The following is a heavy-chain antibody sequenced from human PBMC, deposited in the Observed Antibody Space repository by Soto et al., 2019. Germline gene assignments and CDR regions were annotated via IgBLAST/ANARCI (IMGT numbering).Heavy chain of an antibody. V-gene: IGHV1-69*01. CDR1: GGTFSSYA. CDR2: IIPIFGTA. D-gene: IGHD6-19*01. J-gene: IGHJ5*02. Sequence: QVQLVQSGAEVKKPGSSVKVSCKASGGTFSSYAISWVRQAPGQGLEWMGGIIPIFGTANYAQKFQGRVTITADESTSTAYMELSSLRSEDTAVYYCARWGPTIRVSSSGWKFAWFDPWGQGTLVTVSS. CDR3: ARWGPTIRVSSSGWKFAWFDP.